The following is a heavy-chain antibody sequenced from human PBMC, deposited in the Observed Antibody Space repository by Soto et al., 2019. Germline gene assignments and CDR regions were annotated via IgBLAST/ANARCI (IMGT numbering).Heavy chain of an antibody. J-gene: IGHJ4*02. CDR1: GGSISSNNCY. Sequence: PSETLSLTCTVSGGSISSNNCYWSWIRQQPGKGLEWIGYVSYSGSADYNPSLKSRVTIPVDTSKNQFSLELTSVTAADTAVYYCASRPCDVNTFYLGVYDFWGQGALVTVSS. CDR2: VSYSGSA. V-gene: IGHV4-31*03. CDR3: ASRPCDVNTFYLGVYDF. D-gene: IGHD2-8*01.